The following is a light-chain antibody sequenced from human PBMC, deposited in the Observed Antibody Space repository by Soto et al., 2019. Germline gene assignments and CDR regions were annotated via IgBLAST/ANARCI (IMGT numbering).Light chain of an antibody. V-gene: IGKV3-11*01. CDR2: DAS. CDR1: QSVSTN. J-gene: IGKJ4*01. Sequence: EIVLTQSPATLSLSPGERATLSCRASQSVSTNLAWYQQKPGQAPRLLIYDASKRATGFPARFSGSGSGTDFTLTISSLEPEDFAVYYCQQRSRWPLTFGGGTQVEIK. CDR3: QQRSRWPLT.